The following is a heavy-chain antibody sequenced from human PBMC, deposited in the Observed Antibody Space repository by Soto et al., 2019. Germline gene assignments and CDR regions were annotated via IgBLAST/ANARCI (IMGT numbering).Heavy chain of an antibody. CDR3: TRDYSSSWYSAGMDV. Sequence: GGSLRLSCTAFGFTFGDYAMSWVHQAPGKXLEWVGFIRSKAYGGTTEYAASVKGRFTISRDDSKSIAYLQMNSLKTEDTAVYYCTRDYSSSWYSAGMDVWGQGTTVTVSS. J-gene: IGHJ6*02. V-gene: IGHV3-49*04. CDR1: GFTFGDYA. CDR2: IRSKAYGGTT. D-gene: IGHD6-13*01.